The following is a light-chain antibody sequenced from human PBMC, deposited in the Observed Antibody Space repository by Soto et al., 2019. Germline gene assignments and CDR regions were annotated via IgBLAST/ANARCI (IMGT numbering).Light chain of an antibody. CDR3: CSYAGSYGYV. J-gene: IGLJ1*01. CDR1: TTDVGSYNL. Sequence: QSALTQPASVSGSPGQSITISCTGTTTDVGSYNLVSWYQQHPGRAPKLMIYEVSRRPSGVSNRFSGSKPGNTASLTISGLQAEDEADYYCCSYAGSYGYVFGTGTKVTVL. CDR2: EVS. V-gene: IGLV2-23*02.